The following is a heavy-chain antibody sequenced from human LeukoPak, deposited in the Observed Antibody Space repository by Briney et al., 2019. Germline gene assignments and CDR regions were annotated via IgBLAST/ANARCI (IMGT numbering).Heavy chain of an antibody. CDR3: ARRDLWFGFFDY. V-gene: IGHV4-4*02. D-gene: IGHD3-10*01. J-gene: IGHJ4*02. CDR2: IYQNGST. Sequence: SETLSLTCDVFGGSISSSYWWSWVRQSPEKGLEWIGEIYQNGSTNYNPSLKSRVTVSIAKSKNQFSLNLSSVTAADTAVYFCARRDLWFGFFDYWGQGTLVTVSS. CDR1: GGSISSSYW.